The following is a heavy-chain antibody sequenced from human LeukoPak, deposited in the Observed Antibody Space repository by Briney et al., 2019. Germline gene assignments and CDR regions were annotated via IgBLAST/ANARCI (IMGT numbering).Heavy chain of an antibody. V-gene: IGHV3-23*01. CDR1: GFTFSSYA. CDR2: ISTGGDYT. Sequence: PGGSLRLSCAASGFTFSSYAMSWVRQAPGKGLEWVSAISTGGDYTYYADSVKGRLAISRHNSKNTLYLQMNRLRAEDTAVYYCAKFLRSGELRGFDSWGQGTLVTVSS. D-gene: IGHD3-16*01. J-gene: IGHJ4*02. CDR3: AKFLRSGELRGFDS.